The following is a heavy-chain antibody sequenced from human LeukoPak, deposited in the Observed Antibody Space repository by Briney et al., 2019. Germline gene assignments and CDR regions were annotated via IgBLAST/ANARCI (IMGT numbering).Heavy chain of an antibody. CDR2: IYPGGSET. J-gene: IGHJ4*02. D-gene: IGHD5-24*01. CDR3: ARASRDGYNQNFDH. V-gene: IGHV5-51*01. CDR1: GYDFSTYW. Sequence: GESLKISCKGLGYDFSTYWNAWVRQRPGKGLEWMGIIYPGGSETRYDPSFQGQVTISADRSTSTAYLQWSSLRASDTAMYYCARASRDGYNQNFDHWGQGTLVAVSS.